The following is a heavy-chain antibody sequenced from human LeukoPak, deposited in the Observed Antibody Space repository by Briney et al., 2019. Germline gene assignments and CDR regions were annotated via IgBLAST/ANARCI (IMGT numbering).Heavy chain of an antibody. V-gene: IGHV1-69*01. CDR3: ARVFPGRSYSRGVGWFDP. J-gene: IGHJ5*02. CDR1: GGTFSSYA. D-gene: IGHD1-26*01. CDR2: IIPIFGTA. Sequence: EASVKVSCKASGGTFSSYAISWVRQAPGQGLEWMGGIIPIFGTANYAQKFQGRVTITGDESTSTAYMEQCSMRSEDTAVYYCARVFPGRSYSRGVGWFDPWGQGTLVTVSS.